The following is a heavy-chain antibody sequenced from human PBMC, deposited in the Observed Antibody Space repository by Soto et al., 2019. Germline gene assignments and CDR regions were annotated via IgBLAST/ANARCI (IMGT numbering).Heavy chain of an antibody. CDR3: AKAHYYDSSGYPYYYYGMDV. J-gene: IGHJ6*02. V-gene: IGHV3-43*01. CDR2: ISWDGGST. D-gene: IGHD3-22*01. CDR1: GFTFDDYT. Sequence: RGSLRLSCAASGFTFDDYTMHWVRQAPGKGLEWVSLISWDGGSTYYADSVKGRFTISRDNSKNSLYLQMNSLRTEDTALYYCAKAHYYDSSGYPYYYYGMDVWGQGTTVTVSS.